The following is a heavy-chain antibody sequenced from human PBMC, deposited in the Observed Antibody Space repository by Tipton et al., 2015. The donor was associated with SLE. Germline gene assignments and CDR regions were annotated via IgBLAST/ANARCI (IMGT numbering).Heavy chain of an antibody. CDR1: GGAVTTGGFY. CDR3: ARGSWDMDN. D-gene: IGHD2-15*01. V-gene: IGHV4-61*08. CDR2: IYATGTT. Sequence: TLSLTCTVSGGAVTTGGFYWSWIRQSPDRGLQWIGNIYATGTTNYNPSLKSRVSMSIDTSKSQVTLKLTSVTAADTALYYCARGSWDMDNWGPGTLVTVSS. J-gene: IGHJ4*02.